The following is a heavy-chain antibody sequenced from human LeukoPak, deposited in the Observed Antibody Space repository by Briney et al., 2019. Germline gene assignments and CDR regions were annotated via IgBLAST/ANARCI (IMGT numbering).Heavy chain of an antibody. J-gene: IGHJ4*02. Sequence: SETLSLTCTVSGGSISTSNYYWGWVPQPPGKGLEWIGNIFYSGSTYYSPSLKSRVTMSVDTSKNQFSLKLSSVTAADTAVYYCARDPDYWGQGTLVTVSS. CDR1: GGSISTSNYY. CDR3: ARDPDY. V-gene: IGHV4-39*07. CDR2: IFYSGST.